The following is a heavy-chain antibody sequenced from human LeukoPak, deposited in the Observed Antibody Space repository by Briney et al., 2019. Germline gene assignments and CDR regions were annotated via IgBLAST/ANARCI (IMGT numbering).Heavy chain of an antibody. D-gene: IGHD3-10*02. V-gene: IGHV3-53*01. CDR3: AELGITMIGGV. CDR1: GFTVSSNY. CDR2: IYKNAIT. J-gene: IGHJ6*04. Sequence: GGSLRLSCAASGFTVSSNYMTWVRQAPGKGLEWVSVIYKNAITYYADTVKGRFTISRDNSKNTLYLQMNSLRAEDTAVYYCAELGITMIGGVWGKGTTVTISS.